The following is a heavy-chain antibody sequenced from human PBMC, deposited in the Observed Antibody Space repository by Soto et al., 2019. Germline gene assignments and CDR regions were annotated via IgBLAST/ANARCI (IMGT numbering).Heavy chain of an antibody. V-gene: IGHV4-31*03. Sequence: TLETLSLTCTVSGGSISSGGYYWYWIRQHPGKGLEWIGYIYYSGTTYYNPSLKSRVTISVDTSKNQFSLKLSSVTAADTAVYYCAASCVACGGFNYYGMDVWGQGTTVT. CDR2: IYYSGTT. CDR1: GGSISSGGYY. J-gene: IGHJ6*02. D-gene: IGHD2-21*01. CDR3: AASCVACGGFNYYGMDV.